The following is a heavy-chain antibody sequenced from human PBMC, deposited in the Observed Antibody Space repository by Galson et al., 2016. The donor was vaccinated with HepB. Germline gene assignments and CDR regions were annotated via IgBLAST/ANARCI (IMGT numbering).Heavy chain of an antibody. CDR3: ARHRGDHFHYATRFAS. V-gene: IGHV4-39*01. Sequence: ETLSLTCSVSGAAITSSSFYWGWIRQTPGKGLEWIGSIYFTGDTYLNPSLKSRVTISVDTSRNHFSLKLTSVTAADTAVYFCARHRGDHFHYATRFASWGQGILVIVSS. J-gene: IGHJ5*02. D-gene: IGHD2-2*01. CDR2: IYFTGDT. CDR1: GAAITSSSFY.